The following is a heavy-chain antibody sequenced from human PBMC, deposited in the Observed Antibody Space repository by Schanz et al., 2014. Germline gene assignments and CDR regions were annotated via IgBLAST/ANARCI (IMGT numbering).Heavy chain of an antibody. Sequence: EVQLVESGGGLVQPGGSLRLSCAASGFTFSNYWMSWLRQAPGKGLEWVASVNTDGGGKLYVDSVKGRFSIFRDNAKDSRQQQKNSLRAEYTAGYYCARCEDYWGQGTLVTVSS. V-gene: IGHV3-7*01. CDR3: ARCEDY. CDR1: GFTFSNYW. J-gene: IGHJ4*02. CDR2: VNTDGGGK.